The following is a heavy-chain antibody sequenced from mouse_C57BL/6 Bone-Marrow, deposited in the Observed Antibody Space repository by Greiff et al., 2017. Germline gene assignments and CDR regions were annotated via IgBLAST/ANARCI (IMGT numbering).Heavy chain of an antibody. CDR3: AREVFYYGSSYAMDY. J-gene: IGHJ4*01. Sequence: QVQLQQPGAELVKPGASVKMSCKASGYTFTSYWLTWVKQRPGQGLEWIGDIYPGSGSTNYNEKFKSKATLTVDTSSSTADMQLSSLTSEDSAVYYCAREVFYYGSSYAMDYWGQGTSVTVSS. CDR1: GYTFTSYW. D-gene: IGHD1-1*01. V-gene: IGHV1-55*01. CDR2: IYPGSGST.